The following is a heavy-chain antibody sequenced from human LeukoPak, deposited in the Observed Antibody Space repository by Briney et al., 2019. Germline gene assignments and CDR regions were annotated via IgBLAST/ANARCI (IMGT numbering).Heavy chain of an antibody. J-gene: IGHJ3*02. D-gene: IGHD1-26*01. V-gene: IGHV1-3*04. CDR2: INTGNGKT. CDR1: GYTFTHYA. CDR3: ASHSGSYSENAFDI. Sequence: ASVKVSCKASGYTFTHYALHWVRQAPGQRLEWMGWINTGNGKTRYSQKFQGRVTITRDTSASTAYMELSSLRSEDTAVYYCASHSGSYSENAFDIWGQGTMVTVSS.